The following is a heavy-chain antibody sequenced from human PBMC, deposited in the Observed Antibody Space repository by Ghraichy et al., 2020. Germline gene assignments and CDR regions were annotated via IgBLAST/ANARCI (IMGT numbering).Heavy chain of an antibody. CDR2: INHSGST. CDR3: ARGRQQLNQGAFDI. D-gene: IGHD6-13*01. V-gene: IGHV4-34*01. CDR1: GGSFSGYY. J-gene: IGHJ3*02. Sequence: SETLSLTCAVYGGSFSGYYWSWIRQPPGKGLEWIGEINHSGSTNYNPSLKSRVTISVDTSKNQFSLKLSSVTAADTAVYYCARGRQQLNQGAFDIWGQGTMVTVSS.